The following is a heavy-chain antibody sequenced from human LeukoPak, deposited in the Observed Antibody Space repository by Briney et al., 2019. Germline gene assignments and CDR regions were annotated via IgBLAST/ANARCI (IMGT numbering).Heavy chain of an antibody. CDR2: ISVSGTIT. Sequence: GGSLRLSCAGSGFTFTTYALSWVRQAPGRGLEWVSGISVSGTITYYADSVKGRFTISKDTSKNTLYLQMNSLRAEDTAVYYCAKATYSYGYLFDYWGQGTLVTVSS. J-gene: IGHJ4*02. CDR3: AKATYSYGYLFDY. D-gene: IGHD5-18*01. CDR1: GFTFTTYA. V-gene: IGHV3-23*01.